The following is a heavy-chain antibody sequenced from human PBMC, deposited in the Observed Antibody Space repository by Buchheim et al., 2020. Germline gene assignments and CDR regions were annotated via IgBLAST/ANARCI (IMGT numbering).Heavy chain of an antibody. Sequence: QVQVVESGGGVVQPGRSLRLSCAASGFTFSSYDMHWVRQAPGKGLEWVAVISFDGSNQYYVDSVKGRFTISRDNSENSLYLQMNSLRREDTAMYYCATKRGYSYGDDAFDVWGQET. D-gene: IGHD5-18*01. CDR2: ISFDGSNQ. CDR3: ATKRGYSYGDDAFDV. V-gene: IGHV3-30*03. CDR1: GFTFSSYD. J-gene: IGHJ3*01.